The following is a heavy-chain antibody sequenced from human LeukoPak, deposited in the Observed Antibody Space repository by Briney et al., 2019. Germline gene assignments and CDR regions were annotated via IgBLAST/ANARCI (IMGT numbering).Heavy chain of an antibody. J-gene: IGHJ4*02. CDR2: IYHSGST. D-gene: IGHD3-10*01. CDR1: GGSISSGGYS. Sequence: PSETLSPTCAVSGGSISSGGYSWSWIRQPPGKGLEWIGYIYHSGSTYYHPSLKSRVTISVDRSKNQFSLKLSSVTAADTAVYYCARGFGSGSYQYRHFDYWGQGTLVTVSS. V-gene: IGHV4-30-2*01. CDR3: ARGFGSGSYQYRHFDY.